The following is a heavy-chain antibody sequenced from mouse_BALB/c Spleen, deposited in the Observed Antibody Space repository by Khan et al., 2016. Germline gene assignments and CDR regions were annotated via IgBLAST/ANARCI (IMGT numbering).Heavy chain of an antibody. J-gene: IGHJ1*01. CDR1: GFTFNTYA. D-gene: IGHD1-1*01. CDR3: VRQNLRWYFDV. V-gene: IGHV10-1*02. Sequence: EVQLVESGGGLVQPKGSLKLSCAASGFTFNTYAMDWVRQAPGKGLEWVARIRTKSNNLSTYYADSVKDRITISRDDSQSMLYLQMNNLKTEDTAMYYCVRQNLRWYFDVWGAGTTVTVSS. CDR2: IRTKSNNLST.